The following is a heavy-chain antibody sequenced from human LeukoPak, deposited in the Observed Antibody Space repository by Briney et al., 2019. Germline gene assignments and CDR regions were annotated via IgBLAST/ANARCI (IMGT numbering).Heavy chain of an antibody. CDR2: IYSGGST. Sequence: GGSLRLSCAASGFTFSDYYMSWVRQAPGKGLEWVSVIYSGGSTYYADSVKGRFTISRDNSKNTLYLQMNSLRAEDTAVYYCARYCSSTSCPHDAFDIWGQGTMVTVSS. CDR1: GFTFSDYY. CDR3: ARYCSSTSCPHDAFDI. D-gene: IGHD2-2*01. J-gene: IGHJ3*02. V-gene: IGHV3-53*01.